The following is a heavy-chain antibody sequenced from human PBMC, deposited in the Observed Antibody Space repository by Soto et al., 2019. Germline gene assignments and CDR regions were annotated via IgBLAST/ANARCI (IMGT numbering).Heavy chain of an antibody. CDR1: GFTFSSYA. CDR3: VNASGYSSGWSGY. V-gene: IGHV3-64D*06. J-gene: IGHJ4*02. Sequence: TGGSLRLSCSASGFTFSSYAMHWVRQAPGKGLEYVSAISSNGGSTYYADSVKGRFTISRDNSKNTLYLQMSSLRAEDTAVYYCVNASGYSSGWSGYWGQGTLVTV. D-gene: IGHD6-19*01. CDR2: ISSNGGST.